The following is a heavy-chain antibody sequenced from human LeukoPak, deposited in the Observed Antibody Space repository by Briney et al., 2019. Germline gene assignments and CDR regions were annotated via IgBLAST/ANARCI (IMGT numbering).Heavy chain of an antibody. CDR2: IGGSGGVT. Sequence: GGSLRLSCAASGFTFSTYAMTWVRRAPGKGLEWVSTIGGSGGVTSYAASVKGRFTISRDNSKKTLYLQMNSLRAEDTAVYYCAKGRVNHDGALDAWGQGTLVTVSS. V-gene: IGHV3-23*01. J-gene: IGHJ3*01. CDR3: AKGRVNHDGALDA. D-gene: IGHD2-21*01. CDR1: GFTFSTYA.